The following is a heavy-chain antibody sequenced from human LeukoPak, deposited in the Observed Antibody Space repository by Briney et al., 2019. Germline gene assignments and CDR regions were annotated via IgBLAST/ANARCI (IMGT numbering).Heavy chain of an antibody. V-gene: IGHV3-21*03. Sequence: GGSLRLSCAASGFTFSSNSMNWVRQAPGKGLEWVSSISSSSSYIYYADSVKGRFTIPRDNSKNSLFVQMNSLRAEDTAVYFCAKSRSGSANWALQIFDNWGQGTLVTVSS. D-gene: IGHD1-1*01. J-gene: IGHJ4*02. CDR2: ISSSSSYI. CDR3: AKSRSGSANWALQIFDN. CDR1: GFTFSSNS.